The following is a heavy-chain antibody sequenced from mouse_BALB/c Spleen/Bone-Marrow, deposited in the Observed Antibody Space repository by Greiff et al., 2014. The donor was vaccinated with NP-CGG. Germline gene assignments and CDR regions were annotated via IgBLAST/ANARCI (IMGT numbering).Heavy chain of an antibody. J-gene: IGHJ3*01. CDR2: IDPANGNT. CDR3: AAYYYGSSYGFAY. D-gene: IGHD1-1*01. Sequence: VHVKQSGAELVKPGVSVKLSCTASGFNIKDTYMHWVKQRPEQGLEWIGRIDPANGNTKYDPKFQGKATITADTSSNTAYLQLSSLTSEDTAVYYCAAYYYGSSYGFAYWGQGTLVTVSA. V-gene: IGHV14-3*02. CDR1: GFNIKDTY.